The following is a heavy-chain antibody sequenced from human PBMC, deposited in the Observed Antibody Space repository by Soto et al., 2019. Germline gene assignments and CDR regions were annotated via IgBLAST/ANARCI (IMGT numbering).Heavy chain of an antibody. CDR1: GFTFSDYY. CDR2: ISSSSSYT. J-gene: IGHJ5*02. D-gene: IGHD3-10*01. CDR3: ARMYYYGSGSRNWFDP. V-gene: IGHV3-11*06. Sequence: PGGSLRLSCAASGFTFSDYYMSWIRQAPGKGLEWVSYISSSSSYTNYADSVKGRFTISRDNAKNSLYLQMNSLRAEDTAVYYCARMYYYGSGSRNWFDPWGQGTLVTVSS.